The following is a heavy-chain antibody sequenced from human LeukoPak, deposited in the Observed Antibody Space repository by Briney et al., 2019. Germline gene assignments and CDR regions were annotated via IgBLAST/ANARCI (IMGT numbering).Heavy chain of an antibody. J-gene: IGHJ4*02. CDR3: ARSPIFYDSSGYYLRSPFDY. CDR1: GGTFSSYA. V-gene: IGHV1-69*13. D-gene: IGHD3-22*01. CDR2: IIPIFGTA. Sequence: EASVKVSCKASGGTFSSYAISWVRQAPGQGLEWMGGIIPIFGTANYAQKFQGRVTITADESTSTAYMELNSLRSEDTAVYYCARSPIFYDSSGYYLRSPFDYWGQGTLVTVSS.